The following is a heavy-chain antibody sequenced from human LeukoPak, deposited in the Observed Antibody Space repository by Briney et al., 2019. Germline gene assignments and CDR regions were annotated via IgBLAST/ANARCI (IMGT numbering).Heavy chain of an antibody. J-gene: IGHJ4*02. CDR1: GGSISSGSYY. D-gene: IGHD3-10*01. CDR2: IYTSGST. CDR3: ARSGSRLLDY. Sequence: SETLSLTCTVSGGSISSGSYYWSWIRQPAGKGLEWIGRIYTSGSTNYNPSLKSRVTISVDTSKNQFSLKLSSVTAADTAVYYCARSGSRLLDYWGQGTLVTVSS. V-gene: IGHV4-61*02.